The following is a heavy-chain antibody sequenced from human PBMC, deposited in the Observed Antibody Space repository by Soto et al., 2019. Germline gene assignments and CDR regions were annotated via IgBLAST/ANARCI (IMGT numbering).Heavy chain of an antibody. CDR2: NDPSDSYT. V-gene: IGHV5-10-1*01. D-gene: IGHD1-26*01. J-gene: IGHJ4*02. Sequence: GESLKISCKGSGYSFTSYWISWVRQMPGKGLEWMGRNDPSDSYTSYSPSFQGHVTISADKSISTAYLQWSSLKASDTAMYFCARLTAGAIYYFDYWGQGTLVTVSS. CDR3: ARLTAGAIYYFDY. CDR1: GYSFTSYW.